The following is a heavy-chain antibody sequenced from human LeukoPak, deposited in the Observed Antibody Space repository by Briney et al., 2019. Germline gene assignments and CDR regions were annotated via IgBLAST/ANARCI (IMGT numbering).Heavy chain of an antibody. V-gene: IGHV3-30*18. Sequence: GRSLRLSCAASGFPFSNYGMHWVRQAPGKGLEWVAFISCDGSTKYYTDSVKGRFTISIDNSKNTLYLQMNSLRAEDTAVYYCAKAVEEYFQHWGQGTLVTVSS. CDR3: AKAVEEYFQH. J-gene: IGHJ1*01. CDR2: ISCDGSTK. CDR1: GFPFSNYG.